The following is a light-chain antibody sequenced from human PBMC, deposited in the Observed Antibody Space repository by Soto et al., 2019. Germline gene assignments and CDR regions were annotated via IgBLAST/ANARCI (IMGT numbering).Light chain of an antibody. V-gene: IGKV1-5*01. Sequence: DMQMTQSPSTLSASVGDRVTITCRASQIISTWLAWYQQKPGKAPKLLIYDASSLESGVPSRFSGSASGTKFTLTISSLQPDDFATYYCLQYNSYSWTFGQGTKVDIK. CDR3: LQYNSYSWT. CDR2: DAS. CDR1: QIISTW. J-gene: IGKJ1*01.